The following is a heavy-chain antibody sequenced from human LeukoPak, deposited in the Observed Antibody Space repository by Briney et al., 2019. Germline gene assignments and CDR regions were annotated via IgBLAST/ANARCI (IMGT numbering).Heavy chain of an antibody. CDR2: ISSSSSYI. D-gene: IGHD3-10*01. CDR3: AKKYGTGSYQPPDH. J-gene: IGHJ4*02. Sequence: GGSLRLSCAASGFTFSSYSMNWVRQAPGKGLEWVSSISSSSSYIYYADSVKGRFTISRDNAKNSLYLQMNSLRAEDTAIYYCAKKYGTGSYQPPDHWGQGTLVTVSS. V-gene: IGHV3-21*04. CDR1: GFTFSSYS.